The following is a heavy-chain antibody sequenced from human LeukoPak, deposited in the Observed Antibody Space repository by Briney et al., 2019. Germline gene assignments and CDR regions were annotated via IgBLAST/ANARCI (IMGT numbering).Heavy chain of an antibody. CDR3: ARGSSGWYGIDY. CDR2: ISGSGGST. CDR1: GFTFSSYG. Sequence: PGGSLRLSCAASGFTFSSYGMSWVRQAPGKGLEWVSAISGSGGSTYYADSVKGRFTISRDSAKNALYLQMNSLRAEDTAVYFCARGSSGWYGIDYWGQGALVNVSS. D-gene: IGHD6-19*01. V-gene: IGHV3-23*01. J-gene: IGHJ4*02.